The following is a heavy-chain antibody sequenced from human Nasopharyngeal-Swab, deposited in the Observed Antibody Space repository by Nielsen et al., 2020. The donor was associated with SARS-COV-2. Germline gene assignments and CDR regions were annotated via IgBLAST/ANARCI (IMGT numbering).Heavy chain of an antibody. CDR1: GGSISSGGYS. V-gene: IGHV4-31*03. D-gene: IGHD3-9*01. CDR3: ARVLRYFDWLFFDY. Sequence: SETLSLTCTVSGGSISSGGYSWSWIRQHPGKGLEWIGYIYYSGSTYYNPSLKSRVTISVGTSKNQLSLKLSSVTAADTAVYYCARVLRYFDWLFFDYWGQGTPVTVSS. CDR2: IYYSGST. J-gene: IGHJ4*02.